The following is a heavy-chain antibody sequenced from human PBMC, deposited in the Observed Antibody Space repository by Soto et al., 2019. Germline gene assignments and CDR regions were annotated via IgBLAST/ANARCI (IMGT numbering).Heavy chain of an antibody. CDR2: IYHTGST. J-gene: IGHJ4*02. V-gene: IGHV4-30-4*01. Sequence: QVQLQESGPGLVKPSQTLSLACTVSGGAIGGSDYYWSWIRQPPGEGLEWIGYIYHTGSTYYNPSLESRVILSVDTSKNQFYLKLSSVTAADTAVYYCVIYYYGSGTYSYFDSWGQGTLVTVSS. CDR1: GGAIGGSDYY. D-gene: IGHD3-10*01. CDR3: VIYYYGSGTYSYFDS.